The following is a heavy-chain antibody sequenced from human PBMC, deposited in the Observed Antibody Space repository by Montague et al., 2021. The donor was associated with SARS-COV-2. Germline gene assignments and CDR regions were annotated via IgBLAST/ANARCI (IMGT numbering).Heavy chain of an antibody. CDR2: IYNGGLDT. CDR1: GFTFSSYA. Sequence: SLRLSCAASGFTFSSYAMNWVRQAPGKGLEWVSLIYNGGLDTFYADSVEGRFTISRDNSNNMLYLQMSSLRAEDTAVYYCVKGQMSVAENFQHWGQGTLVTVSS. V-gene: IGHV3-23*03. J-gene: IGHJ1*01. CDR3: VKGQMSVAENFQH.